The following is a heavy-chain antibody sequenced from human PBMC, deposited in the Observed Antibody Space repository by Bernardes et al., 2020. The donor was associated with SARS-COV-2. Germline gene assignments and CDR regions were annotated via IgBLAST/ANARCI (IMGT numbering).Heavy chain of an antibody. J-gene: IGHJ4*02. CDR1: GGSISASSSY. Sequence: SETLSLTCPVSGGSISASSSYWGWLRQPPGKGLEWIGSVYSSGTTYYNSSLKSRVAISVDTSKNQFSLNLSSVTATDTAVFYCARRGGAGRSFDYWGQGAHVTVSS. CDR2: VYSSGTT. D-gene: IGHD3-10*01. CDR3: ARRGGAGRSFDY. V-gene: IGHV4-39*01.